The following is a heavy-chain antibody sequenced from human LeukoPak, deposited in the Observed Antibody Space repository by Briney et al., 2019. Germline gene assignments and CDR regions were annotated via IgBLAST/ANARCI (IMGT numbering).Heavy chain of an antibody. CDR2: INQDGSER. J-gene: IGHJ4*02. CDR3: ARVMAARSFYFDQ. CDR1: VFTFGIYW. Sequence: PGGSLPLTCAASVFTFGIYWMSWVRQAPGKGLEWVANINQDGSERYLVDSVKGRFTISRDNAKKSLNLQMNGLRAGDTAVYYCARVMAARSFYFDQWGQGTVVPVSS. V-gene: IGHV3-7*01. D-gene: IGHD5-24*01.